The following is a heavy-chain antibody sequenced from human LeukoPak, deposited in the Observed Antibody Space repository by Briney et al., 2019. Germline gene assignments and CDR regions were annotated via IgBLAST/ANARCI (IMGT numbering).Heavy chain of an antibody. V-gene: IGHV3-30*18. J-gene: IGHJ4*02. CDR3: AKVGSSSEFDY. CDR1: GFTFSSYG. CDR2: ISYDGSNK. Sequence: EGSLRLSCAASGFTFSSYGMHWVRQAPGKGLEWVAVISYDGSNKYYADSVKGRFTISRDNSKNTLYLQMNSLRAEDMALYYCAKVGSSSEFDYWGQGTLVTVSS. D-gene: IGHD6-13*01.